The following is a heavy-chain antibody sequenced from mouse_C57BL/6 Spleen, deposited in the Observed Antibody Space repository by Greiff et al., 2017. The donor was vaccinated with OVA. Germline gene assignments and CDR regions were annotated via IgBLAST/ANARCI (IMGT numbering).Heavy chain of an antibody. CDR3: ARSSPYYYGSSPYAMDY. V-gene: IGHV1-50*01. Sequence: VQLQQPGAELVKPGASVKLSCKASGYTFTSYWMQWVKQRPGQGLEWIGEIDPSDSYTNYNQKFKGKATLTVDTSSSTAYMQLSSLTSEDSAVYYCARSSPYYYGSSPYAMDYWGQGTSVTVSS. D-gene: IGHD1-1*01. CDR1: GYTFTSYW. CDR2: IDPSDSYT. J-gene: IGHJ4*01.